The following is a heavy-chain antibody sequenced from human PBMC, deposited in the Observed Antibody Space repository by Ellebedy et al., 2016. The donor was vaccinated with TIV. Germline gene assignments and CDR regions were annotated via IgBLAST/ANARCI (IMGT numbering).Heavy chain of an antibody. CDR2: LNGNGDT. D-gene: IGHD6-13*01. Sequence: GESLKISCAASGFTFANFAMHWVRQAPGKGLELVSSLNGNGDTHHADSVRGRFTISRDNSKNTLHLQMNNLRGDDTAIYYCAKEVAAGGVDGDYWGQGIPVTVSP. V-gene: IGHV3-23*01. CDR3: AKEVAAGGVDGDY. J-gene: IGHJ4*02. CDR1: GFTFANFA.